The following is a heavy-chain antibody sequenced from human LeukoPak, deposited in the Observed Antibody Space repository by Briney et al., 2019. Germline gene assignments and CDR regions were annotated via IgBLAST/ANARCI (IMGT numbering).Heavy chain of an antibody. CDR2: ISGSGGST. J-gene: IGHJ4*02. Sequence: GGSLRLSCAASGFTFSSYAMSWVRQAPGKGLEWVSAISGSGGSTYYADSVKGRFTISRDNSKNTLYLQMNSLRAEDTAVYYCAKTVYKPRRLTPLYYFDCWGQGTLVTVSS. CDR1: GFTFSSYA. D-gene: IGHD1-1*01. V-gene: IGHV3-23*01. CDR3: AKTVYKPRRLTPLYYFDC.